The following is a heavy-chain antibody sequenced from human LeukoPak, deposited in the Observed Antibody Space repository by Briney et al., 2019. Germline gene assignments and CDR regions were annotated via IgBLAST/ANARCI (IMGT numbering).Heavy chain of an antibody. CDR1: GYTFSSYY. Sequence: GASVKVSSKASGYTFSSYYMHWVRQAPGQGLEWMGIINPSGGSTSYAQKFQGRVTMTRDTSTSTVYMELSSLRPEDTAVYYCARADSGGDSSGYKWFHPWGQGTLVTVSS. J-gene: IGHJ5*02. V-gene: IGHV1-46*01. CDR2: INPSGGST. D-gene: IGHD3-22*01. CDR3: ARADSGGDSSGYKWFHP.